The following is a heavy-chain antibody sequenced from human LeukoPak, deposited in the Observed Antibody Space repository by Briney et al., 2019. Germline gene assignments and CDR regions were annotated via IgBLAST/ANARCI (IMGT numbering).Heavy chain of an antibody. V-gene: IGHV4-34*01. CDR3: ARLPTLLRYFDWPRFDP. J-gene: IGHJ5*02. CDR2: INHSGST. CDR1: GGSFSGYY. D-gene: IGHD3-9*01. Sequence: SETLSLICAVYGGSFSGYYWSWIRHPPGKGLERIGEINHSGSTNYNPSLKSRVTISVDTSKNQSSLELSSVTAADTAVYYCARLPTLLRYFDWPRFDPWGQGTLVTVSS.